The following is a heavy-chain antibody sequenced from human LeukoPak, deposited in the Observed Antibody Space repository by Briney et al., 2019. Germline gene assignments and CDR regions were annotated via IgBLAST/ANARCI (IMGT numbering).Heavy chain of an antibody. V-gene: IGHV3-7*01. CDR1: GFTFSSYW. J-gene: IGHJ6*03. CDR3: ARVEWEDYYYYMDV. Sequence: GGSLRLSCAASGFTFSSYWMSWVRQAPGKGLEWVANIKQDGSEKYYVDSVKGRFTISRDNAKDSLYLQMNSLRAEDTAVYYCARVEWEDYYYYMDVWGKGTTVTVSS. D-gene: IGHD1-26*01. CDR2: IKQDGSEK.